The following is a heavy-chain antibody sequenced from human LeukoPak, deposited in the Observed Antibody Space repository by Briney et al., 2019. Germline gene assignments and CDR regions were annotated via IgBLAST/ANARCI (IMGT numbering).Heavy chain of an antibody. Sequence: SETLSLTCDVYGGSFSGYYWSWIRQPPGKGLEWIGEINHSGSTNYNPSLKSRVTISVDTSKNQFSLKLSSVTAADTAVYYCARGPSDIVVVPAARASFLGVWGQGTTVTVSS. CDR3: ARGPSDIVVVPAARASFLGV. D-gene: IGHD2-2*01. V-gene: IGHV4-34*01. CDR1: GGSFSGYY. J-gene: IGHJ6*02. CDR2: INHSGST.